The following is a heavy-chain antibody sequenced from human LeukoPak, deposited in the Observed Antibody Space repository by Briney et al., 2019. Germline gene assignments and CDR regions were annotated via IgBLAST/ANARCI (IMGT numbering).Heavy chain of an antibody. CDR2: IRGSGST. CDR3: AKERPYGSGSYFPPLYYGMDV. D-gene: IGHD3-10*01. V-gene: IGHV3-23*01. Sequence: GGSLRLSCAASGVTLSTYAMSWARQAPGKGLEWVSAIRGSGSTYYADSVKGRFTISRDNSKNTLYLQMNSLRAEDTAVYFCAKERPYGSGSYFPPLYYGMDVWGQGTTVTVSS. J-gene: IGHJ6*02. CDR1: GVTLSTYA.